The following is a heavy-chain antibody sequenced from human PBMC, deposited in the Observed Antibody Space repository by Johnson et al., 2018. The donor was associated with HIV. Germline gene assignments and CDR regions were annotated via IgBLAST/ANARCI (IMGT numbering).Heavy chain of an antibody. CDR1: GFTFSSYA. V-gene: IGHV3-30*04. CDR2: ISYDGSNQ. CDR3: ARDTVTGSPAFDI. J-gene: IGHJ3*02. D-gene: IGHD1-20*01. Sequence: QVQLVESGGGVVQPGRSLRLSCAASGFTFSSYAMHWVRQAPGKGLEWVAVISYDGSNQYYADSVKGRFTISRDNSKNTLYLQMNSLRAEDTAVYYCARDTVTGSPAFDIWGQGTMVTVSS.